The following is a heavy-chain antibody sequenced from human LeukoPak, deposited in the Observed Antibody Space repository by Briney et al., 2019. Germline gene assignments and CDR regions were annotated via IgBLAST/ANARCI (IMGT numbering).Heavy chain of an antibody. V-gene: IGHV3-21*01. CDR1: GFTLSNYS. J-gene: IGHJ4*02. Sequence: PGRSLRLSCAASGFTLSNYSMHWVRQAPGKGLEWVSCISSSGSYIYYADSVKGRSTISRDNAKKSLYLQMNSLRAEDTAVYYCAFPAIGSGWYNPLDYWGQGTLVTVSS. D-gene: IGHD6-19*01. CDR3: AFPAIGSGWYNPLDY. CDR2: ISSSGSYI.